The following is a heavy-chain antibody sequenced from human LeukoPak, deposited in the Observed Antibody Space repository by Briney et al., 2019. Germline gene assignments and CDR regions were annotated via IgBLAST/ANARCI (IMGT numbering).Heavy chain of an antibody. CDR1: GFTFSSYG. D-gene: IGHD4-17*01. CDR3: AKDPYGDYVSGNWFDP. V-gene: IGHV3-30*18. Sequence: GGSLRLSCAASGFTFSSYGMHWVRQAPGKGLEWVAVILYDGSNKYYADSVKGRFTISRDNSKNTLYLQMNSLRAEDTAVYYCAKDPYGDYVSGNWFDPWGQGTLVTVSS. CDR2: ILYDGSNK. J-gene: IGHJ5*02.